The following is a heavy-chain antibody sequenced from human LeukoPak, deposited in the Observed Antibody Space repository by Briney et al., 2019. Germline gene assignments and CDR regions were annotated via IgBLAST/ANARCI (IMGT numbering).Heavy chain of an antibody. J-gene: IGHJ4*02. CDR3: AKDRSMARGSYYTN. V-gene: IGHV3-9*01. D-gene: IGHD1-26*01. CDR2: ISWNSGSI. Sequence: QAGGSLRLSCAASGFTFDDYAMRWVRQAPGKGLEWVSGISWNSGSIGYADSVKGRFTISRDNAKNSLYLQMNSLRAEDTALYYCAKDRSMARGSYYTNWGQGTLVTVSS. CDR1: GFTFDDYA.